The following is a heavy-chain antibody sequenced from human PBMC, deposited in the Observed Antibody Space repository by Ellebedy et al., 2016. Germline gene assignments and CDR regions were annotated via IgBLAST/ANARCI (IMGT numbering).Heavy chain of an antibody. Sequence: ASVKVSCKASGYNFTSYDINWVRQATGQGLEWMGWMNPKSGNRGYAQEFQGRFSMSRNTSTNTAYMELTRLTSEDTAVYYCARERRYCTGGYCYSGGMDVWGQGTTVTVS. CDR3: ARERRYCTGGYCYSGGMDV. V-gene: IGHV1-8*01. CDR1: GYNFTSYD. D-gene: IGHD2-8*02. J-gene: IGHJ6*02. CDR2: MNPKSGNR.